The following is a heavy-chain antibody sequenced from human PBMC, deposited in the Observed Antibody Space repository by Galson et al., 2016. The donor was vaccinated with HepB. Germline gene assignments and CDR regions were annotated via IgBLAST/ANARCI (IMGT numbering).Heavy chain of an antibody. Sequence: SVKVSCKASGYRGSSRGISWVRQAPGQGLEWMGWISAYDGHTNYGQKLQDRLTMTTDTSTSTAYMELRSLRSADTAVYYCAIAPAPLPCDYWGPCILFTVSS. V-gene: IGHV1-18*01. CDR1: GYRGSSRG. CDR2: ISAYDGHT. CDR3: AIAPAPLPCDY. D-gene: IGHD2-2*01. J-gene: IGHJ4*01.